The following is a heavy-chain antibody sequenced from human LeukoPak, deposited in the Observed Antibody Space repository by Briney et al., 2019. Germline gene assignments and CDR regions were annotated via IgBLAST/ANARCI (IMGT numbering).Heavy chain of an antibody. J-gene: IGHJ4*02. CDR2: IDWDDDK. CDR1: GFSLSTSGMR. D-gene: IGHD7-27*01. Sequence: SGPALVKPTLTLTLTCTFSGFSLSTSGMRASWIRHPPGKALEWLARIDWDDDKFYSTSLKTRLPIYKDTSKNQVVLTMTNMDPVDTATYYCARDLSKWGFDYWGQGTLVTVSS. CDR3: ARDLSKWGFDY. V-gene: IGHV2-70*04.